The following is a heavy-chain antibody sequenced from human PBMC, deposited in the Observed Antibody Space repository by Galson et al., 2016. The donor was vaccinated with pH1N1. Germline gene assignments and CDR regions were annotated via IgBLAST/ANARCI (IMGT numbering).Heavy chain of an antibody. V-gene: IGHV2-5*01. J-gene: IGHJ5*02. CDR3: AHSVGTRVFGVVTNFNWFDP. Sequence: PALVKPTQTLTLTCTFSGFSLRSNGVGVGWIRQPPGKALEWLVIYWTDDKRYSQSLKSRLTITKDTSKNQVVLTMTNMDPVDTATYYCAHSVGTRVFGVVTNFNWFDPWGQGTLVTVSS. CDR1: GFSLRSNGVG. D-gene: IGHD3-3*01. CDR2: IYWTDDK.